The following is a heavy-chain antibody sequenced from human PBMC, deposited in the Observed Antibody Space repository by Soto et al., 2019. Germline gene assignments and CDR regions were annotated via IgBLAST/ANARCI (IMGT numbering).Heavy chain of an antibody. CDR3: ARDAYLKGSGWIGDAFDI. Sequence: EVQLVESGGGLVQPGGSLRLSCAASGFTVSSNYMSWVRQAPGKGLEWVSVIYSGGSTYYADSVKGRFTISRDNSKNTLYLQMNSLRAEDTAVYYCARDAYLKGSGWIGDAFDIWGQGTMVTVSS. D-gene: IGHD6-19*01. CDR2: IYSGGST. J-gene: IGHJ3*02. CDR1: GFTVSSNY. V-gene: IGHV3-66*01.